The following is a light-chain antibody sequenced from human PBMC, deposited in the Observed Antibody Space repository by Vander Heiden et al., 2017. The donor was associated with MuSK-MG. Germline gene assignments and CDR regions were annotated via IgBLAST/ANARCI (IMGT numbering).Light chain of an antibody. CDR3: TARDSSGNHL. Sequence: SSELTQDPAVSVALGQTVRIPCQGASLRRYYASWYQQKPGQAPVLVIYGKNNRTAGIPERFAGSSSGNTAALTITGAQEEEEADYYCTARDSSGNHLFGGGTKLTVL. J-gene: IGLJ2*01. CDR2: GKN. CDR1: SLRRYY. V-gene: IGLV3-19*01.